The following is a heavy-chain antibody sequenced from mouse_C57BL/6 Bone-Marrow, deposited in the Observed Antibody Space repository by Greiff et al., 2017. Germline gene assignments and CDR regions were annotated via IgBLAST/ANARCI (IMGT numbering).Heavy chain of an antibody. Sequence: QVQLQQPGAELVRPGTSVKLSCKASGYTFTSSWMHWVKPRPGQGLEWIGVIDPSDSYTHYNQKFKGKATLTVDTSSSTAYIQLNSLTSEDAAVYYWSRLSLYGSTRYIDVWGKGTTVTVSS. V-gene: IGHV1-59*01. CDR3: SRLSLYGSTRYIDV. D-gene: IGHD1-1*01. CDR1: GYTFTSSW. J-gene: IGHJ1*03. CDR2: IDPSDSYT.